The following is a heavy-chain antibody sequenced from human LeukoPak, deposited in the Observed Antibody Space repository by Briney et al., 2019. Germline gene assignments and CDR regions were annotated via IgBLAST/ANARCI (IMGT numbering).Heavy chain of an antibody. CDR1: GESFSGYY. V-gene: IGHV4-34*01. D-gene: IGHD5-24*01. CDR3: ARALQDYYYYYMDV. J-gene: IGHJ6*03. CDR2: INHSGST. Sequence: SETLSLTCAVYGESFSGYYWSWIRQPPGKGLEWIGEINHSGSTNYNPSLKSRVTISVDTSKNQFSLKLSSVTAADTAVYYCARALQDYYYYYMDVWGKGTTVTVSS.